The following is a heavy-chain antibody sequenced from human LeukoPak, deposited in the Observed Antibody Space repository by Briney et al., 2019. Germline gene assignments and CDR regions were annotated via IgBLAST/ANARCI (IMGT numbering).Heavy chain of an antibody. J-gene: IGHJ4*02. D-gene: IGHD6-13*01. V-gene: IGHV4-39*01. Sequence: PSETLSLTCTVSGGSISSSSYYWGWIRQPPGKGLEWIGSIYYSGSTYYNPSLKSRVTISVDTFKNQFSLKLSSVTAADTAVYYCARRWGGSSWYVDYWGQGTLVTVSS. CDR1: GGSISSSSYY. CDR3: ARRWGGSSWYVDY. CDR2: IYYSGST.